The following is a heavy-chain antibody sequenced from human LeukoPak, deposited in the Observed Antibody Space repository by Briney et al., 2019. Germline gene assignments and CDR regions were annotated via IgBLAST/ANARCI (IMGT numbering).Heavy chain of an antibody. CDR2: VYYTGGT. CDR3: ARQPPWGTMIVVHYFDY. CDR1: GDSTSNSQYY. Sequence: SETLSLTCTVLGDSTSNSQYYWAWIRQSPGKGLEWSGSVYYTGGTFYNPSLKSRVTVSIDTSRNLFSLKLRSLTAADTAVYYCARQPPWGTMIVVHYFDYWGRGTLVAVSS. V-gene: IGHV4-39*01. D-gene: IGHD3-22*01. J-gene: IGHJ4*02.